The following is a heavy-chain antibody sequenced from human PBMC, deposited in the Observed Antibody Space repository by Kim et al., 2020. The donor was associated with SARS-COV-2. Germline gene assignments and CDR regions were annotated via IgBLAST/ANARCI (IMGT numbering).Heavy chain of an antibody. D-gene: IGHD2-2*01. J-gene: IGHJ4*02. Sequence: ASVKVSCKASGYTFTSYYMHWVRQAPGQGLEWMGIINPSGGSTSYAQKFQGRVTMTRDTSTSTVYMELSSLRSEDTAVYYCAREFGEPAAMTSFDYWGQGTLVTVSS. CDR3: AREFGEPAAMTSFDY. V-gene: IGHV1-46*01. CDR1: GYTFTSYY. CDR2: INPSGGST.